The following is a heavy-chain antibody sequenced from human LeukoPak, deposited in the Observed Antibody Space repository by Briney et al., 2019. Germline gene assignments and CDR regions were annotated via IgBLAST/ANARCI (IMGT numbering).Heavy chain of an antibody. D-gene: IGHD1-20*01. CDR2: ISAYNGNT. CDR1: GYTFTSYA. Sequence: ASVKVSCKASGYTFTSYAMHWVRQAPGQGLEWMGWISAYNGNTNYAQKLQGRVTMTTDTSTSTAYMELRSLRSDDTAVYYCARVWGYNWNGENDYWGQGTLVTVSS. CDR3: ARVWGYNWNGENDY. J-gene: IGHJ4*02. V-gene: IGHV1-18*01.